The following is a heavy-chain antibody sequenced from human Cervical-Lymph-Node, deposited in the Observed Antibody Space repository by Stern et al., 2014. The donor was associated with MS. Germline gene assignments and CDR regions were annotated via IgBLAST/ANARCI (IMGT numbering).Heavy chain of an antibody. Sequence: DQLVESGPGLVKPSETLSLTCTVSGGSISGYDRSWIRQPPGKGLEWIGHIYYSGSTNYIPSLKIRVSISIDTPKNQFSLKLSSVTAADTAVYYCARSRDAYSPLAYWGQGALVTVSS. CDR2: IYYSGST. V-gene: IGHV4-59*01. CDR1: GGSISGYD. D-gene: IGHD5-24*01. CDR3: ARSRDAYSPLAY. J-gene: IGHJ4*02.